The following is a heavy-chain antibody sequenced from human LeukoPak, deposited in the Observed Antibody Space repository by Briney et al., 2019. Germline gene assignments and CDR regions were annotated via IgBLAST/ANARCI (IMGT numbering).Heavy chain of an antibody. D-gene: IGHD2-21*01. CDR1: GFTFSSYA. CDR3: ARDMWRGPYHPTFDY. J-gene: IGHJ4*02. V-gene: IGHV3-30*04. CDR2: ISYDGSNK. Sequence: GGSLRLSCAASGFTFSSYAMHWVRQAPGKGLEWVAVISYDGSNKYYADSVKGRFTISRDNSKNTLYLQMNSLRAEDTAVYYCARDMWRGPYHPTFDYWGQGTLVTVSS.